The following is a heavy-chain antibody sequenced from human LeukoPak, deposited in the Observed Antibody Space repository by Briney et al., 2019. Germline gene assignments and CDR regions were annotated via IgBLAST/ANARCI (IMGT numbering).Heavy chain of an antibody. V-gene: IGHV1-18*04. D-gene: IGHD6-13*01. CDR1: GYTFTGYY. J-gene: IGHJ5*02. Sequence: GASVKVSCKASGYTFTGYYMHWVRQAPGQGLEWMGWISAYNSNTNYAQKLQGRVTMTTDTSTSTAYMELRSLRSDDTAVYYCAKAGTIVGLANWFDPWGQGTLVTVSS. CDR2: ISAYNSNT. CDR3: AKAGTIVGLANWFDP.